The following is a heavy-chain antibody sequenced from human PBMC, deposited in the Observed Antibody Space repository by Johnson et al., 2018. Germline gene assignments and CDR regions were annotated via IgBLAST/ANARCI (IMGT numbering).Heavy chain of an antibody. Sequence: VQLVESGGGVVQPGRSLRLSCAASGFTFSSYVMHWVRQAPGKGLEWVAVIWYDGSNKYYADSVKGRFTISRDNSKNTRYLQMNSLRAEDTAVYYCARWGTYSGSLGNIFWGQGTMVTVSS. V-gene: IGHV3-33*01. CDR2: IWYDGSNK. CDR1: GFTFSSYV. CDR3: ARWGTYSGSLGNIF. D-gene: IGHD1-26*01. J-gene: IGHJ3*01.